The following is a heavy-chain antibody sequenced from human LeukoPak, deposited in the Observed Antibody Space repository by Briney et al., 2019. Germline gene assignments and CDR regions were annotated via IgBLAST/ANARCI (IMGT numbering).Heavy chain of an antibody. J-gene: IGHJ3*02. CDR2: IYYSGST. Sequence: PSETLSLTCTVSGGSISSYYWNWIRQPPGKGLEWIEYIYYSGSTNYNPSLKSRVTISVDTSKNQFSLKLSSVTAADTAVYYCARSLYYYGSDSFDIWGQGTMVTVSS. CDR1: GGSISSYY. D-gene: IGHD3-10*01. V-gene: IGHV4-59*01. CDR3: ARSLYYYGSDSFDI.